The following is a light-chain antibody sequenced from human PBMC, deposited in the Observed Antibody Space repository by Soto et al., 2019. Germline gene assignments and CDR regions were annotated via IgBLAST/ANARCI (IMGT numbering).Light chain of an antibody. CDR3: QQYGNWPRCS. Sequence: EIVMTQSPATLSVSPGVRATLSRRASQSVSNNLAWYQQKPGQAPRLLMYDASTRANGIPARFSGSGSGGEFSLTIICLQSADFAVYYCQQYGNWPRCSFGQGTRLEIK. CDR1: QSVSNN. V-gene: IGKV3-15*01. CDR2: DAS. J-gene: IGKJ2*04.